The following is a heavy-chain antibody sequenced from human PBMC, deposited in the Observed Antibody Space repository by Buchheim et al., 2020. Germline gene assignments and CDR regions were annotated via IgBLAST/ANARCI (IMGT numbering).Heavy chain of an antibody. CDR1: GFSFSSYW. D-gene: IGHD4-17*01. V-gene: IGHV3-7*01. CDR3: ARETDYGYYFDY. Sequence: EVQLVESGGGLVQPGGSLRLSCAASGFSFSSYWMSWVRQAPGMGLEWVANIKLGGSEKYYVDFVRGRFTISRDNAKNSLYLQMNSLRAEDTAVYYCARETDYGYYFDYWGQGTL. J-gene: IGHJ4*02. CDR2: IKLGGSEK.